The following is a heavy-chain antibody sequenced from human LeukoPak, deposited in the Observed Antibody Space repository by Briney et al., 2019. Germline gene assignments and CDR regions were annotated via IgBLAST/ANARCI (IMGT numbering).Heavy chain of an antibody. CDR2: ISAYNGNT. J-gene: IGHJ6*03. V-gene: IGHV1-18*01. D-gene: IGHD3-3*01. Sequence: ASVKVSCKASGYTFTSYGISWVRQAPGQGLEWMGWISAYNGNTNYAQKLQGRVTMTTDTSTSTAYMELRSLRSDDTAVYYCARADEYDSWSGYYRSGGHYYMDVWGKGTTVTVSS. CDR3: ARADEYDSWSGYYRSGGHYYMDV. CDR1: GYTFTSYG.